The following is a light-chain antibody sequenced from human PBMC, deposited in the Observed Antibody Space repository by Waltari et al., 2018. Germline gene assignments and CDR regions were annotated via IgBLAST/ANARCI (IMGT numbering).Light chain of an antibody. V-gene: IGLV2-23*01. J-gene: IGLJ1*01. CDR1: TSDIENFNL. Sequence: QSALPQPASVSGSPGQSITISCTGTTSDIENFNLVSWYQQHPGKAPKLIIYEGDKRPSGVSDRLTVSKSGNTASLTISGLQAEDEADYFCYSYAGSSVFGTGTKVTVL. CDR3: YSYAGSSV. CDR2: EGD.